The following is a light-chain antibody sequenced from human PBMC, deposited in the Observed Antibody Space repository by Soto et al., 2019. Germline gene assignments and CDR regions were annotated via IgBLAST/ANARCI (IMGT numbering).Light chain of an antibody. CDR2: SSS. CDR1: QRISTN. J-gene: IGKJ1*01. V-gene: IGKV3-15*01. Sequence: DIEMTQSPPILSVSPGEGATLSCRASQRISTNLAWYQHIPGQAPRLLIVSSSRRPTDVPARFSGSGSGTDFTLTISSLQSEDSAIYYCQQYNNLPPTFGQGTKVEVK. CDR3: QQYNNLPPT.